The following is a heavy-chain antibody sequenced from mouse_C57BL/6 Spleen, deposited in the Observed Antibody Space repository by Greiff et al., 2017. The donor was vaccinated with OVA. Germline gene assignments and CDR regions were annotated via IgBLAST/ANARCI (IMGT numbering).Heavy chain of an antibody. CDR1: GFSLTSYG. Sequence: VQLQQSGPGLVQPSQSLSITCTVSGFSLTSYGVHWVRQSPGKGLEWLGVIWSGGSTDYNAAFISRLSISKDNSKSQVFFKMNSLQADDTARYYCAREGSRYDAMEEWGKGNAGTV. V-gene: IGHV2-2*01. CDR2: IWSGGST. CDR3: AREGSRYDAMEE. D-gene: IGHD1-1*01. J-gene: IGHJ4*01.